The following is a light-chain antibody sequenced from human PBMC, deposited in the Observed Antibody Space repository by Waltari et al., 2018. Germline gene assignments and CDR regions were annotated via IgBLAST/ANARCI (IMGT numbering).Light chain of an antibody. Sequence: DIPMTQPPSSVSSSGGDSVTMTCRASQGISSWLAWYQQKPGKGPNLLIFGASNLQSGVPSRFSGSGSGTDFTLTISGLQPEDSATYFCQQGSSFPPTFGQGTIVEIK. V-gene: IGKV1-12*01. CDR3: QQGSSFPPT. CDR2: GAS. J-gene: IGKJ1*01. CDR1: QGISSW.